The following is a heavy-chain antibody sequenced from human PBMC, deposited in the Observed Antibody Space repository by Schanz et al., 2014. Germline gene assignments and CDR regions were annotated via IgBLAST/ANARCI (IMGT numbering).Heavy chain of an antibody. CDR2: FYYRGTT. D-gene: IGHD4-17*01. J-gene: IGHJ6*02. Sequence: QVQLQESGPGLVKPSQTLSLTCAVSGDSISGGGYSWSWIRQAPGGGLEWIGYFYYRGTTPYNPSLESRVPISIDKPPAQLSLKLTSVTAADTAVYFCARDRGMTTSDYYYGMDVWGQGTTVTVSS. V-gene: IGHV4-30-4*07. CDR3: ARDRGMTTSDYYYGMDV. CDR1: GDSISGGGYS.